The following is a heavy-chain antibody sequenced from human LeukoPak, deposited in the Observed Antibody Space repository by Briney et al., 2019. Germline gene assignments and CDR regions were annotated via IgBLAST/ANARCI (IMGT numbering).Heavy chain of an antibody. D-gene: IGHD5-12*01. V-gene: IGHV3-30*02. J-gene: IGHJ4*02. CDR2: IRYDGSNK. Sequence: GGSLRLSCAAFGFTFSNYGMHWVRQAPGKGLDWVAFIRYDGSNKWYADSVKGRFTISRDNSKNTLYLQMNSLRVEDTAVYYCARDVRLPNLFDYWGQGTLVTVSS. CDR3: ARDVRLPNLFDY. CDR1: GFTFSNYG.